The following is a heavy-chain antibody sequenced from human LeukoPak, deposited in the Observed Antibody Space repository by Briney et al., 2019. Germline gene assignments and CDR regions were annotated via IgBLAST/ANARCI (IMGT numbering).Heavy chain of an antibody. CDR1: GGSFSGYY. CDR3: ARRATVTWGLYYYYYYMDV. D-gene: IGHD4-17*01. Sequence: PSETLSLTCAVYGGSFSGYYWSWIRQPPGKGLEWIGEINHSGSTYYNPSLKSRVTISVDTSKNQFSLKLSSVTAADTAVYYCARRATVTWGLYYYYYYMDVWGKGTTVTVSS. V-gene: IGHV4-34*01. CDR2: INHSGST. J-gene: IGHJ6*03.